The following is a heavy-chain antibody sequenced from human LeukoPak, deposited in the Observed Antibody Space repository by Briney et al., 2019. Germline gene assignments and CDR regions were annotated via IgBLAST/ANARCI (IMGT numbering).Heavy chain of an antibody. J-gene: IGHJ4*02. CDR2: ISWNSGRI. V-gene: IGHV3-9*01. CDR1: GFTFDDYA. CDR3: AKAAFSEYYFDY. Sequence: GGSLRLSCAASGFTFDDYAMHWGRQAPGKGLEWVSGISWNSGRIGYADSVKGRFTISRDNAKNSLYLQMNSLRAEDTALYYCAKAAFSEYYFDYWGQGTLVTVSS.